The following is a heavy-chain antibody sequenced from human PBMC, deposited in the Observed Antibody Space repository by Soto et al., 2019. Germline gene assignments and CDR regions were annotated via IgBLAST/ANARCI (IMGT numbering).Heavy chain of an antibody. CDR2: IYYSGST. Sequence: SETLSLTCTVSGGSISSYYWSWIRQPPGKGLEWIGYIYYSGSTNYNPSLKSRVTISVNTSKNQFSLKLSSVTAADTAVYYCARGEFRVYYDILTGPYYYYYGMDVWGQGTTVTVSS. D-gene: IGHD3-9*01. J-gene: IGHJ6*02. CDR1: GGSISSYY. V-gene: IGHV4-59*01. CDR3: ARGEFRVYYDILTGPYYYYYGMDV.